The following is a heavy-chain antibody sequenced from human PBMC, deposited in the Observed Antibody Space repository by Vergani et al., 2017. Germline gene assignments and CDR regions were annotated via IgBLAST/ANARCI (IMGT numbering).Heavy chain of an antibody. CDR2: IYKSGSS. Sequence: QVQLQESGPGLVKSSETLSLTCTVSGGSISDYYWNWLRQPPGAGLEWIGYIYKSGSSTYNPSLKGRVTISADTSKNQFSLKLTSVTAADTALYYCARDRGYSTGWYSAFDIWGQGTMVTVSS. J-gene: IGHJ3*02. CDR1: GGSISDYY. CDR3: ARDRGYSTGWYSAFDI. D-gene: IGHD6-19*01. V-gene: IGHV4-59*01.